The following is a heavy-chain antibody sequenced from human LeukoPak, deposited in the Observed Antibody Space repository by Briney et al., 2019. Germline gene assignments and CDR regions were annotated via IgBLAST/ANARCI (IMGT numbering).Heavy chain of an antibody. Sequence: PGGSLRLSCAASGFTFSSYAMSWVRQAPGKGLEWVSAISGSGGSTYYADSVKGRFTISRDSSKNTLYLQMNSLRADDTAVYYCAKEYYDFWGGYPHDYWGQGTLVTVSS. CDR3: AKEYYDFWGGYPHDY. J-gene: IGHJ4*02. CDR2: ISGSGGST. CDR1: GFTFSSYA. V-gene: IGHV3-23*01. D-gene: IGHD3-3*01.